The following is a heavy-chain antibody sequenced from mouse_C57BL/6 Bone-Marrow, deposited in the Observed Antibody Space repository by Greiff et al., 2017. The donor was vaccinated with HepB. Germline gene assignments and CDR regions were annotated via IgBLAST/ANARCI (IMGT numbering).Heavy chain of an antibody. CDR2: IYPGDGDT. J-gene: IGHJ3*01. CDR3: ASPIYYYGSSPLWFAY. CDR1: GYAFSSSW. D-gene: IGHD1-1*01. V-gene: IGHV1-82*01. Sequence: VKLMESGPELVKPGASVKISCKASGYAFSSSWMNWVKQRPGKGLEWIGRIYPGDGDTNYNGKFKGKATLTADKSSSTAYMQLSSLTSEDSAVYFCASPIYYYGSSPLWFAYWGQGTLVTVSA.